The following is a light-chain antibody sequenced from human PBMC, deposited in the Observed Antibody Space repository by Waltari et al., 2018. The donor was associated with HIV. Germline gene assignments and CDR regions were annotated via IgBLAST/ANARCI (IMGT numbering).Light chain of an antibody. CDR1: RGSIPRHP. Sequence: NFMLPQPHSVSDSPGKTVTIPCTRRRGSIPRHPVPRYQQRPGSAPSLVIFEDNLRPPGVPDRFSGSIDRSSNSASLTISGLKTEDEADYYCQSYDNTLKVFGGGTKLTVL. J-gene: IGLJ3*02. V-gene: IGLV6-57*04. CDR3: QSYDNTLKV. CDR2: EDN.